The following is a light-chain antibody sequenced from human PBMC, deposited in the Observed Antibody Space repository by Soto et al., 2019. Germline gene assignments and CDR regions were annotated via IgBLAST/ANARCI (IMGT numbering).Light chain of an antibody. J-gene: IGLJ2*01. Sequence: QSVLTQPASVSGSPGQSITISSTGTSSDVGSYNLVSWYQQHPGKAPKVMIYEGSKRPSGVSNRFSGSKSGNTASLTISGLQAEDEADYYCCSYAGSSTFGVFGGGTKVTVL. V-gene: IGLV2-23*03. CDR2: EGS. CDR1: SSDVGSYNL. CDR3: CSYAGSSTFGV.